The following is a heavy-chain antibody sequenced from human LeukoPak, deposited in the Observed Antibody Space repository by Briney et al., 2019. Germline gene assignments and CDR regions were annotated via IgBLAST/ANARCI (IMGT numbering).Heavy chain of an antibody. V-gene: IGHV1-2*02. D-gene: IGHD3-10*01. CDR2: IDPYSGGT. CDR1: GYTFNDYY. Sequence: ASVKVSCKASGYTFNDYYMHWVRQAPGQGLEWMGWIDPYSGGTNFAQKFQGRVTMTRDTYINTAYMELSRLSSDDTADYYCARGNYYGSGPLFDAWGQGTLVTVSS. CDR3: ARGNYYGSGPLFDA. J-gene: IGHJ5*02.